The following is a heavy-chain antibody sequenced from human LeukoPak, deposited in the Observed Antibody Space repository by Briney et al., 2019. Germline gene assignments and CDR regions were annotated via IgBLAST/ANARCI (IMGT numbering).Heavy chain of an antibody. J-gene: IGHJ4*02. CDR2: IYYSGST. D-gene: IGHD1-7*01. Sequence: SETLSLTCTVSGGSISSSSYYWGWIRQPPGKGLEWIGSIYYSGSTYYNPSLKSRVTISVDRSKNQFSLKLSSVTAADTAVYYCARGRYNWNYPLWGQGTLVTVSS. CDR3: ARGRYNWNYPL. V-gene: IGHV4-39*07. CDR1: GGSISSSSYY.